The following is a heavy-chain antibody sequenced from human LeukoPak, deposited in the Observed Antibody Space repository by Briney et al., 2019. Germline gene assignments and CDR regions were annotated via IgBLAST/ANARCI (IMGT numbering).Heavy chain of an antibody. CDR2: IKQDGSEK. CDR1: GFTFSIYW. Sequence: EAGGSLRLSCAASGFTFSIYWMTWVRQAPGKGLEWVANIKQDGSEKYYVDSVKGRFTISRDNAKNSLYLQMNSLRAEDTSVYYCARDAFSRISIFGVVSDAFDIWGQGTMVTVSS. D-gene: IGHD3-3*01. J-gene: IGHJ3*02. CDR3: ARDAFSRISIFGVVSDAFDI. V-gene: IGHV3-7*01.